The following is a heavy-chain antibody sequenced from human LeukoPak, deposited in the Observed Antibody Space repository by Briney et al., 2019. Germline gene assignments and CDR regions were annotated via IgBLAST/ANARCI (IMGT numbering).Heavy chain of an antibody. CDR1: GFTLSNYW. CDR2: IKQDGSEK. J-gene: IGHJ4*02. D-gene: IGHD6-19*01. Sequence: GGSLRLSCAASGFTLSNYWMSWVRQAPGKGLEWVANIKQDGSEKYYVDSVKGRFTISRDNAKNSPYLQMNSLRAEDTAVYYCARARIAVAGYYFDYWGQGTLVTVSS. CDR3: ARARIAVAGYYFDY. V-gene: IGHV3-7*01.